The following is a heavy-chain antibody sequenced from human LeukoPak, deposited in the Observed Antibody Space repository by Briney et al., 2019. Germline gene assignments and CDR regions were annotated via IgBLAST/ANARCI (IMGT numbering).Heavy chain of an antibody. Sequence: PGGSLRLSCAASGFIFHNFAMHWVRQAPGKGLEWAAVISNDERNKYYTDSVKGRFTISRDNSKNTVYLQMNSLRTEDTAVYYCARGLYSSSWDGSYWGQGTLVTVSS. J-gene: IGHJ4*02. CDR3: ARGLYSSSWDGSY. V-gene: IGHV3-30*04. D-gene: IGHD6-13*01. CDR1: GFIFHNFA. CDR2: ISNDERNK.